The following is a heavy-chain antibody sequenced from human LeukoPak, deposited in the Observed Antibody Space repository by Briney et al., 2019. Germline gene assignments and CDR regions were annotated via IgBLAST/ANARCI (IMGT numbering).Heavy chain of an antibody. V-gene: IGHV3-7*01. CDR1: GFTFRTYW. J-gene: IGHJ4*02. CDR2: IKDDGSAK. CDR3: ARDKPGYGAYDY. Sequence: SGGSLSLSCAASGFTFRTYWMIWVRQSPGKGLEWVASIKDDGSAKYYVDSMKGRFTISRDNAENSLYLQMNHLRAEDTAVYYCARDKPGYGAYDYWGQGTRVTVSS. D-gene: IGHD4/OR15-4a*01.